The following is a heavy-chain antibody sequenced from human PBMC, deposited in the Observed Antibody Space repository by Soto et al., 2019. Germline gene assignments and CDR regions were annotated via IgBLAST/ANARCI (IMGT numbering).Heavy chain of an antibody. V-gene: IGHV1-18*01. Sequence: ASVKVSCKASGYTFTSYGISWVRQAPGQGLEWMGWISAYNGNTNYAQKLQGRVTMTTDTSTSTAYMELRSLRSDDTAVYYCARDGNYDFWSGYYPPPYFDYWGQGTLVTVSS. CDR1: GYTFTSYG. J-gene: IGHJ4*02. D-gene: IGHD3-3*01. CDR3: ARDGNYDFWSGYYPPPYFDY. CDR2: ISAYNGNT.